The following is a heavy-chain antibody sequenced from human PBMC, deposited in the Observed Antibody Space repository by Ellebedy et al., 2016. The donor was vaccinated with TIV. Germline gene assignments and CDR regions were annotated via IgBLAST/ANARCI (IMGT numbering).Heavy chain of an antibody. CDR2: INPNSGGT. CDR3: ARGQWLVRPLDY. J-gene: IGHJ4*02. CDR1: GGTFISYT. Sequence: ASVKVSCKASGGTFISYTIGWVRQAPGQGLEWMGWINPNSGGTNYAQKFQGRVTMTRDTSISTAYMELSRLRSDDTAVYYCARGQWLVRPLDYWGQGTLVTVSS. D-gene: IGHD6-19*01. V-gene: IGHV1-2*02.